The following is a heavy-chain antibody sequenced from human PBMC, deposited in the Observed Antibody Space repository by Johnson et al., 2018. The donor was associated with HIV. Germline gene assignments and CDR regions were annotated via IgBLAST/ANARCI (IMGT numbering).Heavy chain of an antibody. CDR2: INWNGGST. V-gene: IGHV3-20*04. CDR1: GFTFDDYG. D-gene: IGHD2-8*02. J-gene: IGHJ3*02. Sequence: VQLVESGGGVVRPGGSLRLSCAASGFTFDDYGMSWVRQAPGKGLEWVSGINWNGGSTGYADSVKGRFTISRDNAKNSLYLQMNSLRAEDTALYYCARGGYCTGGVCLGDAVDIWGQGTMVTVSS. CDR3: ARGGYCTGGVCLGDAVDI.